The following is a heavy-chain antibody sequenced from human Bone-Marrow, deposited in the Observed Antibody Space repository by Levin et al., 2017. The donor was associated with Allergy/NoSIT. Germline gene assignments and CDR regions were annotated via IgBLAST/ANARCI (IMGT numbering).Heavy chain of an antibody. D-gene: IGHD5-12*01. Sequence: GGSLRLSCTASGFTFGDYAMSWLRQAPGKGLEWVGFIRSKAYGETTEYAASVKGRFTISRDDYKSIAYLQMNSLKTEDTAVYYCTRGLRGYFQYWGQGTPVTVSS. CDR2: IRSKAYGETT. CDR1: GFTFGDYA. CDR3: TRGLRGYFQY. J-gene: IGHJ1*01. V-gene: IGHV3-49*03.